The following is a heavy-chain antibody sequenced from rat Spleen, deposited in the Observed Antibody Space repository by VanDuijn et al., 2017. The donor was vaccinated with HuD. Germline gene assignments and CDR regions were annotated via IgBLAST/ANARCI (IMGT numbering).Heavy chain of an antibody. D-gene: IGHD1-11*01. Sequence: QVQLKESGPGLVQPSQTLSLTCTVSGFSLTSDGVSWVRQPPGKGLEWMGAIWSGGGTDYNSALKSRLSISRDTSKSQVFLKMSSLKTEDTATYYCARVATAYWGQGVMVTVSS. CDR3: ARVATAY. V-gene: IGHV2-4*01. J-gene: IGHJ2*01. CDR1: GFSLTSDG. CDR2: IWSGGGT.